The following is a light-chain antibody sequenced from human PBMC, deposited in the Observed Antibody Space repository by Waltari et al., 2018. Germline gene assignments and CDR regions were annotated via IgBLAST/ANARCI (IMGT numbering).Light chain of an antibody. J-gene: IGKJ1*01. CDR2: WAS. V-gene: IGKV4-1*01. CDR1: QIGLYSSNNKNY. CDR3: HQYYTTPPT. Sequence: DIVMTQYPDSPAVHLGERDTIKCKCRQIGLYSSNNKNYLSWYQQKPGQPPKLLIYWASTRESGVPDRFSGSGSGTDFTLTISSLQAEDVAVYYCHQYYTTPPTFGLGTKVEIK.